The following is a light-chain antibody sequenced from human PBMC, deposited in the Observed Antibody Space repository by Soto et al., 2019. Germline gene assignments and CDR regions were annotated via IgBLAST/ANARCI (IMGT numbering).Light chain of an antibody. CDR3: QQYDSTPPT. CDR1: QSVNSNY. CDR2: GAS. Sequence: DIVVTQSPGTLSLSPGERATLSCRASQSVNSNYLAWYQRKPGQAPRLLIYGASNRATDIPYRFSASGSGTDFTLTITRLEAEDFAVYYCQQYDSTPPTFGQGTNVEVK. J-gene: IGKJ1*01. V-gene: IGKV3-20*01.